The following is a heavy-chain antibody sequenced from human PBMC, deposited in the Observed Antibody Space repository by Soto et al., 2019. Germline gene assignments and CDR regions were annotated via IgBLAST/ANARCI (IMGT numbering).Heavy chain of an antibody. CDR1: GFTFNTYS. V-gene: IGHV3-21*01. J-gene: IGHJ4*02. D-gene: IGHD1-1*01. CDR3: TREGTLYYFDY. CDR2: ISSSTNYI. Sequence: GGSLRLSCAASGFTFNTYSMNWVRQAPGKGLEWVASISSSTNYIFYADSVRGRFTVSRDNARNTVFLQMNSLRAEDTAVYYCTREGTLYYFDYWGRGALVTVSS.